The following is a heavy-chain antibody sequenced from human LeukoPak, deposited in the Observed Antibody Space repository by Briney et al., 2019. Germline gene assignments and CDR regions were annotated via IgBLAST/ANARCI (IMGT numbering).Heavy chain of an antibody. CDR3: ARTTGYCTNGVCYTSNWFDP. CDR2: INPNSDLK. J-gene: IGHJ5*02. V-gene: IGHV1-2*02. CDR1: GYTFTGYY. D-gene: IGHD2-8*01. Sequence: GSVKVSCKASGYTFTGYYVHWVRQAPGEGLDWMGWINPNSDLKYYAQKFQGRVTMTRDTSISTAYMELSRLRSDDTAVYYCARTTGYCTNGVCYTSNWFDPWGQGTLVTVSS.